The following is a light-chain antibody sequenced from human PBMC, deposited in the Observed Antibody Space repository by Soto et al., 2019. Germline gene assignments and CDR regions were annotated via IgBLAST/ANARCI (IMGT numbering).Light chain of an antibody. CDR3: QQRSNWWT. CDR1: QSVSSY. J-gene: IGKJ1*01. Sequence: DIVLTQSPGTLSLSPGERATLSCRASQSVSSYLAWYQQKPGQAPRLLIYDASNRATGIPARFSGSGSGTDFTLTISSLEPEDFAVYYCQQRSNWWTFGQGTKVDTK. CDR2: DAS. V-gene: IGKV3-11*01.